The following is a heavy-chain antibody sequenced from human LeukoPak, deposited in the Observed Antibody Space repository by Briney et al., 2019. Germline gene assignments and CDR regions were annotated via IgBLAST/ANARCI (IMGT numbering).Heavy chain of an antibody. CDR3: ARRRPATADAFDI. Sequence: ETLSLTCTVSGGSISSYYWSWIRQPPGKGLEWVANIKQDGSEKYCVDSVKGRFTISRDNAKNSLYLQMNSLRAEDTAVYYCARRRPATADAFDIWGQGTMVTVSS. J-gene: IGHJ3*02. V-gene: IGHV3-7*01. CDR1: GGSISSYY. CDR2: IKQDGSEK. D-gene: IGHD2-2*01.